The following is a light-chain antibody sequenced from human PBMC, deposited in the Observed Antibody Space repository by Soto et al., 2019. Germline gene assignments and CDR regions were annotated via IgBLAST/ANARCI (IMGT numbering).Light chain of an antibody. CDR1: SSDVGSYNL. V-gene: IGLV2-23*01. Sequence: QPVLTQPASVSGSPGQSITISCTGTSSDVGSYNLVSWYQQHPGKAPKLMIYEGSKRPSGVSNRFSGSKSGNTASLTISGLQAEDEADYYCCSYAGRYVFGTGTKLTVL. J-gene: IGLJ1*01. CDR3: CSYAGRYV. CDR2: EGS.